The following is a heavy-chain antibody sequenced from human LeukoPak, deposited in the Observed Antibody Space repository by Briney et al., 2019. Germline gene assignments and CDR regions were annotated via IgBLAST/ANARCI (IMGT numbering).Heavy chain of an antibody. J-gene: IGHJ3*02. V-gene: IGHV4-59*01. CDR2: IYYSGST. CDR1: GDSINYYY. D-gene: IGHD3-3*01. CDR3: ARHYDFWSGYAKLPGAFDI. Sequence: SETLSLTCTVSGDSINYYYWSWIRQSPGKGLEWIGYIYYSGSTNYNPSLKSRVTISVDTSKNQFSLKLSSVTAADTAVYYCARHYDFWSGYAKLPGAFDIWGQGTMVTVSS.